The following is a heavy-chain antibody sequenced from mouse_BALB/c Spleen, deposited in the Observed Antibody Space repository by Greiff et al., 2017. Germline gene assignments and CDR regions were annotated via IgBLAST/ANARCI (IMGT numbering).Heavy chain of an antibody. Sequence: QVQLQQSGAELAKPGASVKMSCKASGYTFTSYWMHWVKQRPGQGLEWIGYINPSTGYTEYNQKFKDKATLTADKSSSTAYMQLSSLTSEDSAVYYCAREVRGFDYWGQGTTLTVSS. CDR1: GYTFTSYW. V-gene: IGHV1-7*01. CDR3: AREVRGFDY. CDR2: INPSTGYT. J-gene: IGHJ2*01. D-gene: IGHD2-14*01.